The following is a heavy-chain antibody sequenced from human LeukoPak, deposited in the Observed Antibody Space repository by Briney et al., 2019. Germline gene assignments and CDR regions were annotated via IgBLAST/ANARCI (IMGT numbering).Heavy chain of an antibody. CDR3: AREAAWGNWYFDL. D-gene: IGHD3-16*01. J-gene: IGHJ2*01. CDR2: IGDTGRAK. CDR1: GFTFSRHG. Sequence: GGSLRLSCAASGFTFSRHGMHWIRQAPGKGLEWVAVIGDTGRAKYYADSVEGRFTASRDNSKNTLYLEMNSLRYDDTALYYCAREAAWGNWYFDLWGRGTLVTVSS. V-gene: IGHV3-30*03.